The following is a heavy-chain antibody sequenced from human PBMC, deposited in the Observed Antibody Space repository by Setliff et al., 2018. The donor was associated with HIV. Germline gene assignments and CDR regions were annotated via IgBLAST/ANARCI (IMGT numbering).Heavy chain of an antibody. J-gene: IGHJ5*02. CDR3: ARSNRGYDSRGFYRENWFDP. Sequence: GESLKISCKASGYGFTSYWIAWVRQMPGKGPEWMGIIYPGDSDTRYSPSFQGQVTISVDKSLDSAYLQWNTLKASDTAMYYCARSNRGYDSRGFYRENWFDPWGQGTQVTVSS. CDR1: GYGFTSYW. CDR2: IYPGDSDT. D-gene: IGHD3-22*01. V-gene: IGHV5-51*01.